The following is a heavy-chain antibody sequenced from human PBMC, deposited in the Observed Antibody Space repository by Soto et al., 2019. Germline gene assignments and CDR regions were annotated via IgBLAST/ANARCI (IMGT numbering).Heavy chain of an antibody. J-gene: IGHJ2*01. Sequence: GGSLRLSCAASGFTFSSYAMHWVRQAPGKGLEWVAVISYDGSNKYYADSVKGRFTISRDNSKDTLYLQMNSLRTEDTAVYYCARPLWRDDYNWGYFDLWGRGTLVTVS. CDR3: ARPLWRDDYNWGYFDL. CDR2: ISYDGSNK. V-gene: IGHV3-30-3*01. D-gene: IGHD4-4*01. CDR1: GFTFSSYA.